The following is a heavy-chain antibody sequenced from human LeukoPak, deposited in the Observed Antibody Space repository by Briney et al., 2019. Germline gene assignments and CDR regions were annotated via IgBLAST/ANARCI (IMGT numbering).Heavy chain of an antibody. D-gene: IGHD1-7*01. Sequence: ASVKVSCKASGYTFTSYGISWVRQAPGQGLEWMGWISAYNGNTNYAQKLQGRVTMTTDTSTSTAYMELRSLRSDDTAVYYCARVVSGELRDSRWFDPWGQGTLVTVSS. CDR3: ARVVSGELRDSRWFDP. J-gene: IGHJ5*02. CDR1: GYTFTSYG. CDR2: ISAYNGNT. V-gene: IGHV1-18*01.